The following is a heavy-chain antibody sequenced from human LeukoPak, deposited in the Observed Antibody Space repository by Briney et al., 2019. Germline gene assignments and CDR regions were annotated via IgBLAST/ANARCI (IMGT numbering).Heavy chain of an antibody. J-gene: IGHJ4*02. CDR3: AKFASLYYYDSSGYYFDY. CDR1: GFTFSSYA. D-gene: IGHD3-22*01. CDR2: ISGSGGST. Sequence: GGSLRLSCAASGFTFSSYAMSWVRQAPGKGLEWVSSISGSGGSTYYADSVKGRFTISRDNSKNTLYLQMNSLRAEDTAVYYSAKFASLYYYDSSGYYFDYWGQGTLVTVSS. V-gene: IGHV3-23*01.